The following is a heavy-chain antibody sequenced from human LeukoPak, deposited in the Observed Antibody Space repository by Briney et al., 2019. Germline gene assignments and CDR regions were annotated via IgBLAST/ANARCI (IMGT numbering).Heavy chain of an antibody. CDR3: ANSKRENPVTGTGYFQH. J-gene: IGHJ1*01. D-gene: IGHD6-19*01. V-gene: IGHV3-30*02. CDR2: IRDDGSNK. CDR1: GFTFSSNG. Sequence: PGGSLRHSRAASGFTFSSNGMRGGGQAPGKGLEWVAFIRDDGSNKFYADSVKGRFTISRDNSKNTLYLQMNSLRAEDTAVYYCANSKRENPVTGTGYFQHWGQGTLVTVSS.